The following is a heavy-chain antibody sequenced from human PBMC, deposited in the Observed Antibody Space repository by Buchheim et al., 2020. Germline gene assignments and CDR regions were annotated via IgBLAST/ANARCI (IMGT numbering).Heavy chain of an antibody. J-gene: IGHJ6*03. CDR1: GGSISSSGYY. CDR3: ARGSSSDRYYYYMDV. Sequence: QVQLQESGPGLVKPSQTLSLTCTVSGGSISSSGYYWSWIRQHPGKGLEWIAYIYYSGSTYYNPSLKSRVTISVDTSKNQFSLKLSSVTAADTAVYYCARGSSSDRYYYYMDVWGKGTT. D-gene: IGHD6-6*01. CDR2: IYYSGST. V-gene: IGHV4-31*03.